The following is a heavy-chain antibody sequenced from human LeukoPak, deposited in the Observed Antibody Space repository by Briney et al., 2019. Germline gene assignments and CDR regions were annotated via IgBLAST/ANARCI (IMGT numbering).Heavy chain of an antibody. CDR2: ISWNSGSI. J-gene: IGHJ4*02. CDR1: GFTFDDYA. V-gene: IGHV3-9*01. D-gene: IGHD6-19*01. CDR3: AKDIQQWLVPASFDY. Sequence: GGSLRLSCAASGFTFDDYAMHWVRQAPGKGLEWVSGISWNSGSIGYADSVKGRFTISRGNAKNSLYLQMNSLRAEDTALYYCAKDIQQWLVPASFDYWGQGTLVTVSS.